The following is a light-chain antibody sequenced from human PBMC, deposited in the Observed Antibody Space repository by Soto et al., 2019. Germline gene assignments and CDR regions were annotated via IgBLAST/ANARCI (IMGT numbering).Light chain of an antibody. Sequence: NFMLTQPHSVSESPGKTVTISCTRSSGNIASSFVQWLQQRPGSSPTTVIYEDNQRPSVVPDRFFGSIDSYSNSASLTISGLKTEDEAEYICHSYDSTKQVFVGGTKLTVL. CDR2: EDN. CDR1: SGNIASSF. CDR3: HSYDSTKQV. V-gene: IGLV6-57*01. J-gene: IGLJ2*01.